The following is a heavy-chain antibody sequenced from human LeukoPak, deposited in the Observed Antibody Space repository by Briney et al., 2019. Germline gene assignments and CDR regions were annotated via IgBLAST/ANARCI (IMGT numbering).Heavy chain of an antibody. D-gene: IGHD5-24*01. J-gene: IGHJ4*02. Sequence: GGSLRLSCAASGFKFSDYGMNWVRQVPGKGLEWISYIGIDSGNTNYADSVKGRFTISGDKAKNSLYLQMNSLRVEDTAVYYCARDYKYAFDNWGQGTLVTVSS. CDR2: IGIDSGNT. CDR3: ARDYKYAFDN. V-gene: IGHV3-48*01. CDR1: GFKFSDYG.